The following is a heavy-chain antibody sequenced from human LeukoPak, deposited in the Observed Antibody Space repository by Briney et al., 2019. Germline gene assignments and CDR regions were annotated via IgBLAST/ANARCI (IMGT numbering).Heavy chain of an antibody. D-gene: IGHD2/OR15-2a*01. CDR2: TYYRSKWYK. Sequence: SQTLSLTCAISGDSASSYSAAWNWIRQSPSRGLEWLGRTYYRSKWYKDYAVSVKSRITLNPDTSKNHFSLQLNSVTPEDTAVYYCARDKYWAFDIWGQGTMVTVSS. CDR3: ARDKYWAFDI. CDR1: GDSASSYSAA. J-gene: IGHJ3*02. V-gene: IGHV6-1*01.